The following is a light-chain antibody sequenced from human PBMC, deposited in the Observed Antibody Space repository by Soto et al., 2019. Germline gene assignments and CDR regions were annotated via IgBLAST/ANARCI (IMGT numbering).Light chain of an antibody. CDR2: DVS. J-gene: IGLJ1*01. V-gene: IGLV2-14*01. Sequence: CVLTQPASGSGSPGRSITISCPGTSSDVGGYNYVSWYQQHPGKAPKFMIYDVSNRPSGVSTRFSGSKSGNTASLTISGLQAEDEADYYCNSYTTSNTRQIVFGTGTKVTVL. CDR1: SSDVGGYNY. CDR3: NSYTTSNTRQIV.